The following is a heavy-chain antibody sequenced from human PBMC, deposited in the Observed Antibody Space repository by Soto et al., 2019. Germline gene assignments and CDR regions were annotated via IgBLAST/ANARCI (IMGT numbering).Heavy chain of an antibody. V-gene: IGHV1-69*13. Sequence: SMKVSCKASGGTFSSYAISWVRPAPGQGLEWMGGIIPIFGTANYAQKFQGRVTITADESTSTAYMELSSLRSEDTAVYYCATTAYCSGDSCYFLTRQYFCYGIDVLGQGTTVT. CDR2: IIPIFGTA. J-gene: IGHJ6*02. CDR3: ATTAYCSGDSCYFLTRQYFCYGIDV. CDR1: GGTFSSYA. D-gene: IGHD2-15*01.